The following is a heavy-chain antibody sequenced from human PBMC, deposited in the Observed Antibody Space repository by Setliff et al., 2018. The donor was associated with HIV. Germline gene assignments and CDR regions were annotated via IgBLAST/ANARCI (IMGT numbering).Heavy chain of an antibody. V-gene: IGHV4-59*12. J-gene: IGHJ6*03. CDR2: IYYTGST. Sequence: PSETLSLTCTVSGGSISTYFWSWVRQTPGKGLEWIGYIYYTGSTSYNPSFRSRVTISVDTSKNQFSLNLTSVTAADTAVYYCARSLPRYSYLYYYFDVWAKGTTVTVSS. CDR1: GGSISTYF. D-gene: IGHD2-15*01. CDR3: ARSLPRYSYLYYYFDV.